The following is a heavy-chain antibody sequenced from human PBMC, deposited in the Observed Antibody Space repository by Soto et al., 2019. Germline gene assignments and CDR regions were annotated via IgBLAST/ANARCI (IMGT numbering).Heavy chain of an antibody. Sequence: EVQLLESGGGLVQPGGSLRLSCAASGFTFSTYAMSWVRQAPGKGLEWVSVISGGGGSTYYADSVNGQFTISRDNSQNTRYLDMNSLRAEDTAIYYCAKDGYTSSWYRDYFHYWGQGTLVTVSS. D-gene: IGHD6-13*01. CDR2: ISGGGGST. CDR3: AKDGYTSSWYRDYFHY. J-gene: IGHJ4*02. CDR1: GFTFSTYA. V-gene: IGHV3-23*01.